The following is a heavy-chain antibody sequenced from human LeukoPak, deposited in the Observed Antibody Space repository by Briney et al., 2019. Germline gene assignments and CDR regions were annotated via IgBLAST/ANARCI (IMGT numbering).Heavy chain of an antibody. CDR1: GFTLTDYT. J-gene: IGHJ4*02. D-gene: IGHD1-26*01. V-gene: IGHV3-21*01. CDR3: ARDDKTGSYSSFDL. Sequence: GGSLRLSCAASGFTLTDYTMNWVRQAPGKGLEWVSSISSSTTYIYYADSVKGRFTISRDNAQNSLYLQMNSLRAEDTAVYYCARDDKTGSYSSFDLWGPGTLVTVSS. CDR2: ISSSTTYI.